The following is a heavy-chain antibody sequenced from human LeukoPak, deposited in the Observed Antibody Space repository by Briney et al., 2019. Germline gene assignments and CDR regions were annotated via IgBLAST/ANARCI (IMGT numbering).Heavy chain of an antibody. D-gene: IGHD1-14*01. J-gene: IGHJ4*02. CDR2: ISYDGSNK. CDR1: GFTFSSYA. V-gene: IGHV3-30-3*01. Sequence: GGSLRLSCAASGFTFSSYAMHWVRQAPGKGLEWVAVISYDGSNKYYADSVKGRFTISRDNSKNTLYLQMNSLRAEDTAVYYCARGSGPSPPPDYWGRGTLVTVSS. CDR3: ARGSGPSPPPDY.